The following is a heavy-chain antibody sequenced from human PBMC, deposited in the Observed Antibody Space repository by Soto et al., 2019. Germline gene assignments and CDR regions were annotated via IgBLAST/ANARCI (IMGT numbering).Heavy chain of an antibody. D-gene: IGHD2-8*02. CDR1: GFTVSTYG. V-gene: IGHV3-30*03. CDR3: TGEVASGY. J-gene: IGHJ4*02. CDR2: ISRDGGTK. Sequence: QVQLVESGGGVVQPGRSLRLSCAVSGFTVSTYGMHWVRQAPGKGLGWVAVISRDGGTKYYADSVKGRFTISRHNSRNTLFLEMNSLRGDDMAVYYCTGEVASGYWGQGTLVTVSS.